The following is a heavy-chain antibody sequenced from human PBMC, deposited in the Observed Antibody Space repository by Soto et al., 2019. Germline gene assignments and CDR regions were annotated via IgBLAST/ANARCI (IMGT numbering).Heavy chain of an antibody. V-gene: IGHV3-23*01. J-gene: IGHJ4*02. CDR2: ISGSSGST. Sequence: GGSLRLSCATSGFTFSSFAMNWVRQTPGKGLEWVSGISGSSGSTYYADSVKGRFTISRDNSKNTLFLQMNSLRAEDTAVYYCAKSPTVVLAPAASFHYWGQGTLVTVSS. D-gene: IGHD2-2*01. CDR1: GFTFSSFA. CDR3: AKSPTVVLAPAASFHY.